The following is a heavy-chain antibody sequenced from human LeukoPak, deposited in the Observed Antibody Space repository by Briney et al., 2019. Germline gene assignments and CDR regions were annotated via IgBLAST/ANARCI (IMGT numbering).Heavy chain of an antibody. D-gene: IGHD4-17*01. CDR3: ARDGYGDYVGGDY. J-gene: IGHJ4*02. Sequence: VASVKVSCKASGGTFSSYAISWVRQAPVQGLEWMGGIIPIFGTANYAQKFQGRVTITADESTSTAYMELSSLRSEDTAVYYCARDGYGDYVGGDYWGQGTLVTVSS. CDR1: GGTFSSYA. V-gene: IGHV1-69*13. CDR2: IIPIFGTA.